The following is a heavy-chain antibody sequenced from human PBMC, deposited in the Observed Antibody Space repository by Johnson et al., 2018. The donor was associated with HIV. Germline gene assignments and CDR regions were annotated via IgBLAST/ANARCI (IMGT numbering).Heavy chain of an antibody. CDR1: GFTFSSYA. D-gene: IGHD6-6*01. J-gene: IGHJ3*01. CDR2: ISYDGSNK. Sequence: QVQLVESGGGVVQPGRSLRLSCAASGFTFSSYAMHWVRQAPGKGLEWVAVISYDGSNKYYADSVKGRFTISRDNSKNTVYLQMHSLRAEDTAVYYCAKGGKYSSHRDDGFDVWGQGTMVTVSS. CDR3: AKGGKYSSHRDDGFDV. V-gene: IGHV3-30*04.